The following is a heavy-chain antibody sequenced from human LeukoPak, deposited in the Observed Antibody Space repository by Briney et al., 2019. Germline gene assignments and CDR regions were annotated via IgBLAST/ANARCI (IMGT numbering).Heavy chain of an antibody. J-gene: IGHJ4*02. Sequence: GGSLRLSCAASGLTFRNYAMSWVRQAPGKGLEWVSVVCANDGNTYYADAVKGRFTISRDNSKDTLYLQMDSLRAEDTAVYYCAKGSGSSCYSPCDYWGQGILVTVSS. CDR3: AKGSGSSCYSPCDY. CDR2: VCANDGNT. D-gene: IGHD2-15*01. CDR1: GLTFRNYA. V-gene: IGHV3-23*01.